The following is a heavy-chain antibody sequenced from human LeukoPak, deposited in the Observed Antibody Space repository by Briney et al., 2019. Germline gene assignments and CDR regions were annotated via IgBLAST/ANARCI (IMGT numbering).Heavy chain of an antibody. Sequence: SETLSLTCAVYGGSFSGYYWSWIRQPPGKGLEWIGEINHSGSTNYNPSLKSRVTMSIDTSKNQFSLKLSSVTAADTAVYYCARGSGSYYFDFWGQGTLVAVSS. CDR3: ARGSGSYYFDF. J-gene: IGHJ4*02. D-gene: IGHD1-26*01. V-gene: IGHV4-34*01. CDR1: GGSFSGYY. CDR2: INHSGST.